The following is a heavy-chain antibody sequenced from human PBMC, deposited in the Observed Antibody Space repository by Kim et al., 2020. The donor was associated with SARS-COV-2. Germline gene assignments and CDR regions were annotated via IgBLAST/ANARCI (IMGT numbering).Heavy chain of an antibody. CDR2: IYYSGRT. V-gene: IGHV4-31*03. D-gene: IGHD3-3*01. Sequence: SETLSLTCTVSGGSISSGGYYWSWIRQHPGKGLEWIGYIYYSGRTYYNPSLKSRVTISVDTSKNQFSLKLSSVTAAETAGYSCSRATTILGVVSQSFDYWGQGTLVTGSS. CDR3: SRATTILGVVSQSFDY. CDR1: GGSISSGGYY. J-gene: IGHJ4*02.